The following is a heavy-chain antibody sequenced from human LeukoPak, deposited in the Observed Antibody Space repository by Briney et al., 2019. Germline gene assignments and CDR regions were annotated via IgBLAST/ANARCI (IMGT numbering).Heavy chain of an antibody. Sequence: PGGSLRLSCAPSGFTVSSNYMSWVRQAPGKGLEWVSVIYSGGDTFYADSVKGRFTISRDISKNTLYLQMNSLRAEDTAVYYCAANVELRSNGPYFNSWGQGTLVTVSS. D-gene: IGHD1-7*01. J-gene: IGHJ4*02. CDR3: AANVELRSNGPYFNS. V-gene: IGHV3-53*01. CDR2: IYSGGDT. CDR1: GFTVSSNY.